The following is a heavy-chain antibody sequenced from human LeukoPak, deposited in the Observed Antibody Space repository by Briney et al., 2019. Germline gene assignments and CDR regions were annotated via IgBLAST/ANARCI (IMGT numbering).Heavy chain of an antibody. CDR2: ISGNGDYT. Sequence: GGSLRLSCAASGFTFSYYAMTWVRQAPGEGLEWVSGISGNGDYTYYADSVKGRFTISRDNSKNTLYLQLNSLRVEDTAVYYCAKEIYAYGSRGFDYWGQGTLVTVSS. D-gene: IGHD3-10*01. CDR1: GFTFSYYA. J-gene: IGHJ4*02. CDR3: AKEIYAYGSRGFDY. V-gene: IGHV3-23*01.